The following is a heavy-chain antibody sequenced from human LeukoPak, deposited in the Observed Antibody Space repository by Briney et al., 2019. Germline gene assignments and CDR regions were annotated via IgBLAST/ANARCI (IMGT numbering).Heavy chain of an antibody. CDR1: GFMFPSYI. V-gene: IGHV3-21*01. J-gene: IGHJ3*02. D-gene: IGHD3-22*01. CDR2: ISSSSTYI. CDR3: VRGGYYDSRDAFHI. Sequence: PGGSLRLSCAASGFMFPSYIMTWARQAPGKGLEWVSSISSSSTYIYYADSVKGRFTISRDNAINSLYLQMNSLRAEDTAVYYCVRGGYYDSRDAFHIWGQGTVVTVSS.